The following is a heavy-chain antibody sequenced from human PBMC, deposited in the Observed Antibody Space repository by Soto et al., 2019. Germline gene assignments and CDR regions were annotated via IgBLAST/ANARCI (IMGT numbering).Heavy chain of an antibody. V-gene: IGHV2-70*11. D-gene: IGHD3-10*01. CDR2: IDWDDDK. Sequence: ESSPTQVNPTQSLTLTCTFSGFSLSASGMSVSWIRQPPGKALEWLARIDWDDDKYYSTSLKTRLTISKDTSKNQVVLTMTNMDPVDTATYYCARYMVRGAIFDYWGQGTLVTVSS. J-gene: IGHJ4*02. CDR1: GFSLSASGMS. CDR3: ARYMVRGAIFDY.